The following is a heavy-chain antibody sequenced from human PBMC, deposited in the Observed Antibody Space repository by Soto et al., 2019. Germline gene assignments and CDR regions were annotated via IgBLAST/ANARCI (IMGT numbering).Heavy chain of an antibody. Sequence: SETLSLTCTVSGGSISSFYWTWIRQPPGKGLEWIGYISYSGSTNYNPSLKSRVTISLDTSKTHFSLKLSSVTAADTAVYYCARIAGNDFWNNFDNWGQGTLVTVSS. CDR1: GGSISSFY. CDR3: ARIAGNDFWNNFDN. D-gene: IGHD3-3*01. CDR2: ISYSGST. J-gene: IGHJ4*02. V-gene: IGHV4-59*01.